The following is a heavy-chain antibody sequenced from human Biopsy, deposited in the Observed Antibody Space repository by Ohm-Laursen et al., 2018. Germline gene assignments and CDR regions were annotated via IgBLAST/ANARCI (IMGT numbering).Heavy chain of an antibody. D-gene: IGHD2-2*01. CDR3: ARIPILIVPAALVYRHRRHLQGLDV. CDR1: GFPVNTHGMS. J-gene: IGHJ6*02. Sequence: TQTLTLTCTLSGFPVNTHGMSVTWIRQAPEKALEWLVHIYWEDHKVYSEPLKTSLAISKDTSENHLVLTVSDVDPVDTATYYCARIPILIVPAALVYRHRRHLQGLDVWGQGTTVIVSS. CDR2: IYWEDHK. V-gene: IGHV2-70*16.